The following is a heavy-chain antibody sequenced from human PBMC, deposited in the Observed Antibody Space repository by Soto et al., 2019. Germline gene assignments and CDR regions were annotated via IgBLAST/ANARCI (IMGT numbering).Heavy chain of an antibody. J-gene: IGHJ5*02. CDR3: ARGYCSSTSCYAPNWFDP. CDR2: IYHSGST. Sequence: SETLSLTCAVSGGSISSSNWWSWVRQPPGKGLEWIGEIYHSGSTNYNPSLKSRVTISVDTSKNQFSLKLSSVTAADTAVYYCARGYCSSTSCYAPNWFDPWGQGTLVTVS. V-gene: IGHV4-4*02. D-gene: IGHD2-2*01. CDR1: GGSISSSNW.